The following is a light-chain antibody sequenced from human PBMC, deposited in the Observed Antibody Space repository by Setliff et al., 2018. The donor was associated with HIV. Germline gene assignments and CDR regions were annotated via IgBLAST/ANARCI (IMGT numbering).Light chain of an antibody. CDR1: SSDVGAYNY. CDR2: EVS. V-gene: IGLV2-14*01. Sequence: QSVLTQPASVSGSPGQSITISCIGTSSDVGAYNYVSWYQQYPGKAPKLMIYEVSNRPSDISYRFSGSKSGNTASLTISGLQAEDEADYYCTSYSTNTIPVFGGGTK. CDR3: TSYSTNTIPV. J-gene: IGLJ3*02.